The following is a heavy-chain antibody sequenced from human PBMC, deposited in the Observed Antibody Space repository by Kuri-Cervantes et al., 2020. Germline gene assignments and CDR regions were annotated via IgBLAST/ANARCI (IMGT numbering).Heavy chain of an antibody. CDR3: AKDVYGDYDYYYYGMDV. CDR2: IWYDGSNK. D-gene: IGHD4-17*01. Sequence: LSLTCAASGFTFSSYGMHWVRQAPGKGLEWVAVIWYDGSNKYYADSVKGRFTISRDNSKNTLYLQMNSLRAEDTAVYYCAKDVYGDYDYYYYGMDVWGQGTTVTVSS. CDR1: GFTFSSYG. V-gene: IGHV3-33*06. J-gene: IGHJ6*02.